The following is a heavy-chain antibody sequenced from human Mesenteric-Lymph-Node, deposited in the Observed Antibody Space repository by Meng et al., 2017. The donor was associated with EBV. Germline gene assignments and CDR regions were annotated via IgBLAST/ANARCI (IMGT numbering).Heavy chain of an antibody. V-gene: IGHV4-34*01. CDR2: INHSGST. CDR1: GGSFSGYY. J-gene: IGHJ5*02. CDR3: ARGRSYVSGVIDP. Sequence: QVQRQQWGAGLLQPSETLSLTCAVYGGSFSGYYWSWIRQPPGKGLEWIGEINHSGSTNYNPSLKSRVTISVDTSKNQFSLKLSSVTAADTAVYYCARGRSYVSGVIDPWGQGTLVTVSS. D-gene: IGHD3-16*01.